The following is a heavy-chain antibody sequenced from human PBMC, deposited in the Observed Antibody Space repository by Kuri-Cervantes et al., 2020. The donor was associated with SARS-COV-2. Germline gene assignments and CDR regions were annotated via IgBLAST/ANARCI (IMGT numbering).Heavy chain of an antibody. CDR1: GFTFSNAW. Sequence: GSLRLSCAASGFTFSNAWMSWVRQAPGKGLEWAGSIFHGGMTRYNPSLRGRIIISVDSSKNQISLKLSSVSATDTAVYFCGRPGVRRDPYWTDYSGPDYWGQGTLVTVSS. J-gene: IGHJ4*01. V-gene: IGHV4-59*08. CDR2: IFHGGMT. CDR3: GRPGVRRDPYWTDYSGPDY. D-gene: IGHD1-1*01.